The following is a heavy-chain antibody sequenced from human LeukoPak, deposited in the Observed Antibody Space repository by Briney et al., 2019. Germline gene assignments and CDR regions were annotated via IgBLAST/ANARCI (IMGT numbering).Heavy chain of an antibody. V-gene: IGHV3-30*03. CDR2: IGKDGAAK. CDR3: VAVPVVAPQNFDY. Sequence: PGGSLRLSCAASGFTFSSYGIHWVRQAPGKGLEWVAVIGKDGAAKHYAESVRGRFTISRGNAKNSLYLQMNSLRAEDMGLYYCVAVPVVAPQNFDYWGQGTLVTVSS. J-gene: IGHJ4*02. CDR1: GFTFSSYG. D-gene: IGHD2-2*01.